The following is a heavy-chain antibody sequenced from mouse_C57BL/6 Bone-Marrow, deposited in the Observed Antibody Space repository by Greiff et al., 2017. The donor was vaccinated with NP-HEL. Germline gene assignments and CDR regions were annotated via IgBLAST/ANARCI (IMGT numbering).Heavy chain of an antibody. CDR3: ARVPATGTGAMDY. V-gene: IGHV14-2*01. D-gene: IGHD4-1*02. CDR1: GFNIKDYY. J-gene: IGHJ4*01. Sequence: VHVKQSGAELVKPGASVKLSCTASGFNIKDYYMHWVKQRTEQGLEWIGRIDPEDGETKYAPKFQGKATITADTSSNTAYLQLSSLTSEDTAVYYCARVPATGTGAMDYWGQGTSVTVSS. CDR2: IDPEDGET.